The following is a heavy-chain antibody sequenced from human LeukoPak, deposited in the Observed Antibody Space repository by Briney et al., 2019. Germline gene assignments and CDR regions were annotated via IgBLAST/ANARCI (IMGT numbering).Heavy chain of an antibody. Sequence: TGGSLRLSCTASGFDFSNSFMSWIRQAPGKGLEWISYISSRSTTIYYADSVKGRFTISRDSAKNTVYLQMNNLRVDDTAVFYCGKGSLAVPATPLDFWGQGTLVTVSS. CDR2: ISSRSTTI. CDR1: GFDFSNSF. CDR3: GKGSLAVPATPLDF. J-gene: IGHJ4*02. D-gene: IGHD2-15*01. V-gene: IGHV3-11*01.